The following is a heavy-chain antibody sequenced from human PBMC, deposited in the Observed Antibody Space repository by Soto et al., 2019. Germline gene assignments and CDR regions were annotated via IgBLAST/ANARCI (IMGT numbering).Heavy chain of an antibody. V-gene: IGHV3-33*01. J-gene: IGHJ4*02. D-gene: IGHD2-2*01. Sequence: GGSLRLSCAASEFTFSNYGMRWVRHAPGKGLEWVALIWYDGSNKYYADSVKGRFTISRDNAKNTLYLQMNSLRAEDTALYYCARDSGTYEDYRYWGQGTLVTVSS. CDR1: EFTFSNYG. CDR2: IWYDGSNK. CDR3: ARDSGTYEDYRY.